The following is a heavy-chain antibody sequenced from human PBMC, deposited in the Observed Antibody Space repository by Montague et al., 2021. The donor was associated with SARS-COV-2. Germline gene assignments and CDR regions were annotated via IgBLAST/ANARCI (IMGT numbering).Heavy chain of an antibody. CDR1: GGSISSYY. CDR3: ARVFPRWLQFDPYFDY. V-gene: IGHV4-59*01. CDR2: IHYSRST. D-gene: IGHD5-24*01. J-gene: IGHJ4*02. Sequence: SETLSLTCTVSGGSISSYYWSWIRRPPGKGLEWIGYIHYSRSTTYNPSLQSRVTISVDTSKNQFSLKLSSVTAADTAVYYCARVFPRWLQFDPYFDYWGQGTLVTVSS.